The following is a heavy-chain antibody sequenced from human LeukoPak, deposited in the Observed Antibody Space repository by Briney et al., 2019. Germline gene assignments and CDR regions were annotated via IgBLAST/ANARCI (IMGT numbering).Heavy chain of an antibody. CDR3: ARGFGSGTSPIDL. Sequence: SETLSLTCTVSGRSIRSVYWNWIRQSAGKGLEWIGRIYATDLTNYNPSLKSRVTFSVDMSKNELSLTLKSVTAADTAVYYCARGFGSGTSPIDLWGQGALVTVSS. CDR1: GRSIRSVY. CDR2: IYATDLT. J-gene: IGHJ5*02. V-gene: IGHV4-4*07. D-gene: IGHD3-10*01.